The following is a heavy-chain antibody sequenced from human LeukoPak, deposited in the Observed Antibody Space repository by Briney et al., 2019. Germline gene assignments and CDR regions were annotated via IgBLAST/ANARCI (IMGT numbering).Heavy chain of an antibody. CDR2: IYSGGST. Sequence: QAGGSLRLSCAASGFTVSSNYMSWVRQAPGKGLEWVSVIYSGGSTYYADSVKGRFTISRDNSKNTLYLQMNSLRAEDTAVYYCAGGYCSGGSCYGSFDYWGQGTLVTVSS. CDR1: GFTVSSNY. J-gene: IGHJ4*02. V-gene: IGHV3-53*01. D-gene: IGHD2-15*01. CDR3: AGGYCSGGSCYGSFDY.